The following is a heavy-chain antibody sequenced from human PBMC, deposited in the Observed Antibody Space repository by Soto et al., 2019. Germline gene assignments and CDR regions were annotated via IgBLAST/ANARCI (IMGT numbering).Heavy chain of an antibody. Sequence: EVQLVESGGGLVQPGGSLRLSCAASGFTFSSYDMHWVRQATGKGLEWVSAIGTAGDPYYPGSVMGRFTISRENAKNSLYLKMKSLRAGKAAVYYCARGTAYYDGGGYYFDYWGQGTLVTVSS. V-gene: IGHV3-13*05. CDR2: IGTAGDP. CDR3: ARGTAYYDGGGYYFDY. J-gene: IGHJ4*02. CDR1: GFTFSSYD. D-gene: IGHD3-22*01.